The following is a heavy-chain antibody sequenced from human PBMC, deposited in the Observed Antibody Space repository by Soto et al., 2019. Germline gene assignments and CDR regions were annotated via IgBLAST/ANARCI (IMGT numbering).Heavy chain of an antibody. CDR1: GYTFTSYY. CDR3: ARDNHPYDFWSGPYYGMDV. D-gene: IGHD3-3*01. V-gene: IGHV1-46*01. J-gene: IGHJ6*02. Sequence: QVQLVQSGAEVKKPGASVKVSCKASGYTFTSYYMHWVRQAPGQGLEWMGIINPSGGSTSYAQKFQGRVTMTRDTSTSTVYMELSSLRSEDTAVYYCARDNHPYDFWSGPYYGMDVWGQGTTVTVSS. CDR2: INPSGGST.